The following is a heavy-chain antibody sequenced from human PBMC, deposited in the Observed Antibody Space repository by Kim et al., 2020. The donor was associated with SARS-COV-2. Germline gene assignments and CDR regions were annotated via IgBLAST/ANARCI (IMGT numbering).Heavy chain of an antibody. D-gene: IGHD4-17*01. CDR1: GGTFSSYT. CDR3: AREKPTTVLYYYYYGMDV. J-gene: IGHJ6*02. V-gene: IGHV1-69*04. Sequence: SVKVSCKASGGTFSSYTISWVRQAPGQGLEWMGRIIPILGIANYAQKFQGRVTITADKSTSTAYMELSSLRSEDTAVYYCAREKPTTVLYYYYYGMDVWGQGTTVTVSS. CDR2: IIPILGIA.